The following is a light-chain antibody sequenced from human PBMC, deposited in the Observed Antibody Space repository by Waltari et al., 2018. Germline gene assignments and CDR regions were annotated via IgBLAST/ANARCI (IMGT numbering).Light chain of an antibody. V-gene: IGLV2-11*01. CDR3: CSYAGHFTWV. Sequence: QSALTQPPSVSGSPGQSVTISCIGTDSDIGDTNYVSWYQQHPGKAPKLSLLDVNARPSGVPDRFSGSKSGNTASLTISGLQFEDESDYVCCSYAGHFTWVFGGGTKLTVL. CDR1: DSDIGDTNY. CDR2: DVN. J-gene: IGLJ3*02.